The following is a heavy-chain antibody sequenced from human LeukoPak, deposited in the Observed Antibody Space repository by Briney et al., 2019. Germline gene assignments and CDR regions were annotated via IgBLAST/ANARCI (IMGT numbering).Heavy chain of an antibody. V-gene: IGHV3-33*01. J-gene: IGHJ4*02. CDR1: GFTFSSYG. CDR3: ARDEIGYCSSTSCTNCGY. Sequence: GGSLRLSCAASGFTFSSYGMHWVRQAPGKGLEWVAVVWYDGSNKYYADSVKGRFTISRDNSKNTLYLQMNSLRAEDTAVYYCARDEIGYCSSTSCTNCGYWGQGTLVTVSS. D-gene: IGHD2-2*01. CDR2: VWYDGSNK.